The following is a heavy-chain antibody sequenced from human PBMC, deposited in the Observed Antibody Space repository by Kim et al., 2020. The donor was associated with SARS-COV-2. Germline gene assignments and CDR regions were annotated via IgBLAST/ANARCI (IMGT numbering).Heavy chain of an antibody. CDR2: LNGDESRT. D-gene: IGHD1-26*01. Sequence: GGSLRLSCAASGFSFSTYWMHWVRQAPGKGLVWVSRLNGDESRTSYADSVKGRFTASRDNAKNTLYLQINSLRVEDTAVYYCAGGPSRDGHLHDYWGPGT. CDR1: GFSFSTYW. CDR3: AGGPSRDGHLHDY. V-gene: IGHV3-74*01. J-gene: IGHJ4*02.